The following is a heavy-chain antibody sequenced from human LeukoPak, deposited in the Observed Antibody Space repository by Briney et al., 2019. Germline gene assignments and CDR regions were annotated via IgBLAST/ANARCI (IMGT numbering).Heavy chain of an antibody. Sequence: GGSLRLSCATSGFPFSGYIMNWVRRAPGKGLEWVSFIGTSGNTIYYADSVKGRFTVSRDNARNSLYLQMNSLRAEDTAIYYCARDQWLDYWGQGTLVTVSS. D-gene: IGHD6-19*01. V-gene: IGHV3-48*01. CDR3: ARDQWLDY. CDR2: IGTSGNTI. CDR1: GFPFSGYI. J-gene: IGHJ4*02.